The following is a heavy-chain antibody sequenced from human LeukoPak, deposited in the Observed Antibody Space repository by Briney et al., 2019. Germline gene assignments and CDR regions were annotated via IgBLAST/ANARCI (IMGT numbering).Heavy chain of an antibody. J-gene: IGHJ6*02. D-gene: IGHD6-13*01. Sequence: SETLSLTCTVSGGSISSYYWSWIRQPAGKGLEWIGRIYTSGSTNYNPSLKSRVTMSVDTSKNQFSLKLSSVTAADTAVYYCARGYSSSWYLKQQSTYYYYGMDVWGQGTTVTVSS. CDR2: IYTSGST. CDR1: GGSISSYY. CDR3: ARGYSSSWYLKQQSTYYYYGMDV. V-gene: IGHV4-4*07.